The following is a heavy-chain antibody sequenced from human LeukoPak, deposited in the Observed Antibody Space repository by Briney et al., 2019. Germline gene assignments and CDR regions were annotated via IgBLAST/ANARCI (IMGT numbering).Heavy chain of an antibody. Sequence: GGSLRFSCAASGFTFSNSGMNWGGQGPGKGRKWFAFINTNGGSTYYADAVKGRFIISNDNSNNTLYLQMNSLRAEDTAVYYCARVVAAALDFWGQGPLVTVSS. CDR3: ARVVAAALDF. CDR1: GFTFSNSG. CDR2: INTNGGST. D-gene: IGHD6-13*01. V-gene: IGHV3-23*01. J-gene: IGHJ4*02.